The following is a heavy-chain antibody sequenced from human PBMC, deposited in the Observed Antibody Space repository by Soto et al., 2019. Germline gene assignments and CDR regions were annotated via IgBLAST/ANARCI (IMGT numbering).Heavy chain of an antibody. V-gene: IGHV3-23*01. CDR2: ISGSGGST. CDR1: GFTFSSYA. Sequence: EVQLLESGGGLVQPGGSLRLSCAASGFTFSSYAMSWVRQAPGKGLEWVSAISGSGGSTYYADSVKGRFTISRDNSKNTLYLQMNSLRAEDTAVYYCAKAGDRADIVVVVAASYYFDYWGQGTLVTVSS. J-gene: IGHJ4*02. D-gene: IGHD2-15*01. CDR3: AKAGDRADIVVVVAASYYFDY.